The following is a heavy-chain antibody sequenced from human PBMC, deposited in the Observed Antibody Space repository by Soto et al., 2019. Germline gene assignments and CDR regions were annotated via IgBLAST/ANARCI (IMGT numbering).Heavy chain of an antibody. CDR1: GYTFTSYD. Sequence: GASVKVSCKASGYTFTSYDVNWVRQATGQGLEWMGWMNPNSGNTAYAQKFQGRVTMTRNTSISTAYMELSSLRSEDTAVYYCARDRETDGMDVWGQGTTVTVSS. CDR2: MNPNSGNT. V-gene: IGHV1-8*01. J-gene: IGHJ6*02. CDR3: ARDRETDGMDV.